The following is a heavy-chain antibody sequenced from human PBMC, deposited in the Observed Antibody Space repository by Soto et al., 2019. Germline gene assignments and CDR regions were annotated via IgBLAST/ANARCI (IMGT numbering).Heavy chain of an antibody. V-gene: IGHV3-30-3*01. CDR2: ISYDGNDK. CDR3: TGEVASGY. CDR1: GFTFSSYA. D-gene: IGHD2-8*02. Sequence: QVQLVESGGGVVQPGRSLRLSCAASGFTFSSYAMHWVRQAPGKGLEWVTAISYDGNDKYYADSVKGRFTISRDNSRNTLFLEMNSLRGDDMAVYYCTGEVASGYWGQGTLVTVSS. J-gene: IGHJ4*02.